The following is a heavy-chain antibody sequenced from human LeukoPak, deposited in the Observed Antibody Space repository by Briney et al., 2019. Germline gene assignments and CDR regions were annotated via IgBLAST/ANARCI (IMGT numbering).Heavy chain of an antibody. CDR1: GYTFTSYG. CDR3: ARDAPGNNYGKFDY. V-gene: IGHV1-18*01. CDR2: ISAYNGNT. D-gene: IGHD3-10*01. Sequence: ASVKVSCKASGYTFTSYGISWVRQAPGQGLEWMGWISAYNGNTDYAQKLQGRVTMTTDTSASTDYMELSSLRSEDTAVYYCARDAPGNNYGKFDYWGQGALVTVSS. J-gene: IGHJ4*02.